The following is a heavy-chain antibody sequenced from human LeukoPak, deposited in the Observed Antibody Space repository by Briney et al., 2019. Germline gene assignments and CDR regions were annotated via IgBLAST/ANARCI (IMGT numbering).Heavy chain of an antibody. V-gene: IGHV1-18*04. CDR2: ISPSNGNT. CDR3: ARDSGWELQQFYFDH. Sequence: ASVKVSCKASGYTFRSYSISWVRQAPGQGLEWMGWISPSNGNTNYAQKLQDGVTMTTDTSTRTVYMELRSLRSDDTAVYYCARDSGWELQQFYFDHWGQGTLVTVSS. CDR1: GYTFRSYS. J-gene: IGHJ4*02. D-gene: IGHD1-26*01.